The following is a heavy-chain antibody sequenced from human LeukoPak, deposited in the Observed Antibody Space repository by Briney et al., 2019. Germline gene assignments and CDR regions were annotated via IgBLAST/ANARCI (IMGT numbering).Heavy chain of an antibody. CDR3: ARDPYSSSWYLIGDY. D-gene: IGHD6-13*01. V-gene: IGHV1-69*13. CDR2: IIPIFGTA. Sequence: GASVKVSCKASGGTFSSYAISWVRQAPGQGLEWMGGIIPIFGTANYAQKFQGRVTITADESTSTAYMELSSLRSEDTAVYYCARDPYSSSWYLIGDYWGQGTLVTVSS. CDR1: GGTFSSYA. J-gene: IGHJ4*02.